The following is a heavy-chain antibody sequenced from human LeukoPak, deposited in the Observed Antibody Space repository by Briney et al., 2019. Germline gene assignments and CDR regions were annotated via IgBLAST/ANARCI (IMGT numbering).Heavy chain of an antibody. D-gene: IGHD3-22*01. CDR2: INPNSGGT. Sequence: ASVKVSCKASGYTFTGYYMHWVRQAPGQGLEWMGWINPNSGGTTYAQKFQGRVTMTRDTSISTAYTELSRLRSDDTAVYYCARDPSGDSSGYPFDYWGQGTLVIVSS. CDR3: ARDPSGDSSGYPFDY. V-gene: IGHV1-2*02. CDR1: GYTFTGYY. J-gene: IGHJ4*02.